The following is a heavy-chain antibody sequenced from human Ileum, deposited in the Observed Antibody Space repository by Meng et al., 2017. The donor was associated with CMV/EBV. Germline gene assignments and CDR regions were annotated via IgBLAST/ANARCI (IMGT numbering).Heavy chain of an antibody. Sequence: GESLKISCAASGFTFSNYSMNWVRQAPGKGLEWVSYISSSTSSIHYADSVKGRFTISRDNAKNSLYLQMNSLRAEDTAVYYCARVGEYCSSTSCYPSYYSYGMDVWGQGTTVTVSS. CDR2: ISSSTSSI. CDR3: ARVGEYCSSTSCYPSYYSYGMDV. D-gene: IGHD2-2*01. CDR1: GFTFSNYS. V-gene: IGHV3-48*04. J-gene: IGHJ6*02.